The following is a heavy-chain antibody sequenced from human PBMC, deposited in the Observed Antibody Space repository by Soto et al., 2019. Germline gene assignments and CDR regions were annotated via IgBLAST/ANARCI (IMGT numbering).Heavy chain of an antibody. CDR1: GFTFSNAW. Sequence: GGSLRLSCAASGFTFSNAWMNWVRQAPGKGLEWVGRTKSKTDGGTTDYAAPVKGRFTISRDDSKNTLYLQMNSLKTEDTAVYYCTTRSSSWPYGMDVWGQGTTVTVSS. D-gene: IGHD6-13*01. J-gene: IGHJ6*02. CDR3: TTRSSSWPYGMDV. CDR2: TKSKTDGGTT. V-gene: IGHV3-15*07.